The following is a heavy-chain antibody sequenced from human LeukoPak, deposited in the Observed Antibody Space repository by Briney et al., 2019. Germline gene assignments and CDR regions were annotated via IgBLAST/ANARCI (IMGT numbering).Heavy chain of an antibody. CDR3: ARVGGTGTNTEDY. J-gene: IGHJ4*02. CDR2: INHSGST. D-gene: IGHD1-7*01. CDR1: GGSFSGYY. V-gene: IGHV4-34*01. Sequence: SETLSLTCAVYGGSFSGYYWSWIRQPPGKGLEWIGGINHSGSTNYNPSLKSRVTISVDTSKNQFSLTLSSVTAADTAVYYCARVGGTGTNTEDYWGQGTLVTVSS.